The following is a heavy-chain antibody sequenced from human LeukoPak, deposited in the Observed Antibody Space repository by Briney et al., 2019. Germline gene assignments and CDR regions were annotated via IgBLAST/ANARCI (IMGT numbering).Heavy chain of an antibody. CDR1: GFTFGSYA. V-gene: IGHV3-33*06. D-gene: IGHD5-18*01. CDR3: AKDRGYSYGFFDY. J-gene: IGHJ4*02. CDR2: IWYDGSNK. Sequence: GGSLRLPCAASGFTFGSYAMNWVRQAPGKGLEWVAVIWYDGSNKYYADSVKGRFTISRDNSKNTLYLQMNSLRAEDTAVYYCAKDRGYSYGFFDYWGQGTLVTVSS.